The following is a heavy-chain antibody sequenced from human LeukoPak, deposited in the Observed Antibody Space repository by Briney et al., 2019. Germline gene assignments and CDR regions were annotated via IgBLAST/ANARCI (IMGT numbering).Heavy chain of an antibody. CDR2: IIPILGIA. Sequence: SSVKVSCKASGGTFSSYTISWVRQAPGQGLEWMGRIIPILGIANYAQKFQGRVTITADKSTSTAYMELSSLRSEDTVVYYCASSAVVVPAAWAWGQGTLVTVSS. J-gene: IGHJ4*02. D-gene: IGHD2-2*01. V-gene: IGHV1-69*02. CDR3: ASSAVVVPAAWA. CDR1: GGTFSSYT.